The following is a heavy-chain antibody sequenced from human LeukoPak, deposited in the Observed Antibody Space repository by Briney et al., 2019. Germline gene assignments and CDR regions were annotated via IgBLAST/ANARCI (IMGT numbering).Heavy chain of an antibody. CDR1: GLTFSSYW. CDR3: ARDAYCGGDCYDRYFQH. Sequence: GGSLRLSCAASGLTFSSYWMHWVRQAPGKGLVWVSRINSDGSSTSYADSVKGRFTISRDNAKNTLYLQMNSLRAEDTAVYYCARDAYCGGDCYDRYFQHWGQGTLVTVSS. D-gene: IGHD2-21*02. J-gene: IGHJ1*01. V-gene: IGHV3-74*01. CDR2: INSDGSST.